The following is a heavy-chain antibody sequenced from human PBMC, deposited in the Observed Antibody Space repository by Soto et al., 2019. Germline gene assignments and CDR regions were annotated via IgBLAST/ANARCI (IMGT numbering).Heavy chain of an antibody. V-gene: IGHV4-61*01. CDR2: IHYSGST. CDR1: GGSVSLGTYY. D-gene: IGHD2-21*01. Sequence: SSDTLSLTCTVPGGSVSLGTYYGSWIRQPPGKGLEWIGFIHYSGSTNYNPSLKSRVTMSVDTSKNQFSLKLTSVNAADTAVYFCTRGGDAYKNGHWGQGTLVTVS. J-gene: IGHJ4*02. CDR3: TRGGDAYKNGH.